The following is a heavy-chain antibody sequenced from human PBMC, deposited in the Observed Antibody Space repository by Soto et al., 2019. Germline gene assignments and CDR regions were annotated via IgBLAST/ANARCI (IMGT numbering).Heavy chain of an antibody. CDR3: ARVGRYTSAWYLDYFDY. Sequence: AETLSLTCAVYGGSFANYYWDWVRQSPGKGLEWVGEINYSGSTDYNPSLESRVTISVDTSKNQFSLKLSSVTAADTGIYYCARVGRYTSAWYLDYFDYWGQGTVVTVSS. CDR1: GGSFANYY. V-gene: IGHV4-34*01. D-gene: IGHD6-19*01. CDR2: INYSGST. J-gene: IGHJ4*02.